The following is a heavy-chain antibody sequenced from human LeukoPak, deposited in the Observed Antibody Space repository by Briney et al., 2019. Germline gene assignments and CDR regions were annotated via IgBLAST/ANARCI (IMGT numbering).Heavy chain of an antibody. Sequence: GGSLRHSCAASGFTFSNYAMSWVRQAPGKGLEWVSGISGSGGYTYYADSVKGRFTISRDNSKNTPYLQMNSLRAEDTAVYYCAKDLYCSSTSCYMDVWGKGTTVTVSS. CDR3: AKDLYCSSTSCYMDV. V-gene: IGHV3-23*01. CDR2: ISGSGGYT. J-gene: IGHJ6*03. D-gene: IGHD2-2*01. CDR1: GFTFSNYA.